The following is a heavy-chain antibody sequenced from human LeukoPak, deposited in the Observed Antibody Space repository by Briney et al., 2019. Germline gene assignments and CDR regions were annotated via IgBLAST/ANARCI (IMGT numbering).Heavy chain of an antibody. D-gene: IGHD3-10*01. V-gene: IGHV3-48*03. J-gene: IGHJ4*02. CDR2: ISGSGSTI. CDR1: GFTFSSYE. CDR3: ASSPRGVY. Sequence: GGSLRLSCAASGFTFSSYEMSWVRKAPGRGLEWVSEISGSGSTIFYADSVKGRFTISRGNAKNSLYLQMNSLRAEDTAVYYCASSPRGVYWGQGTLVTVSS.